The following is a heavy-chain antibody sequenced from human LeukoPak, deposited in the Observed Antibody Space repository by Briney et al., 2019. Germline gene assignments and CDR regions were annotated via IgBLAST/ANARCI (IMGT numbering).Heavy chain of an antibody. CDR2: ISAYNGNT. Sequence: ASVKVSCKASGYTFTGYYMHWVRQAPGQGLEWMGWISAYNGNTNYAQKLQGRVTMTTDTSTSTAYMELRSLRSDDTAVYYCARKIVVVPAATNWFDPWGQGTLVTVSS. CDR3: ARKIVVVPAATNWFDP. CDR1: GYTFTGYY. V-gene: IGHV1-18*04. J-gene: IGHJ5*02. D-gene: IGHD2-2*01.